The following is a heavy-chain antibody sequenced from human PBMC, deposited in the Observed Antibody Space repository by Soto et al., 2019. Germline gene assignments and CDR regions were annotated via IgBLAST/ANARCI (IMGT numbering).Heavy chain of an antibody. CDR3: APIGGAYGSNNWFDP. CDR2: IYHSGST. J-gene: IGHJ5*02. V-gene: IGHV4-59*03. Sequence: QVQLQESGPGLVKPSETLSLTCTVSGGSINKNYWGWIRQSPGKGLEWIGHIYHSGSTKYNSSLKSRVVISIDASRNQFSLRLTSVTAADTAIYYCAPIGGAYGSNNWFDPWGQGALVTVSS. CDR1: GGSINKNY. D-gene: IGHD3-16*01.